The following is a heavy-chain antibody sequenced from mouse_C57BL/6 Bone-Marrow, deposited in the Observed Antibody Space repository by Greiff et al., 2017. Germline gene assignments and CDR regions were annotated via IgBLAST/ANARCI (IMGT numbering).Heavy chain of an antibody. CDR2: ISSGGSYT. CDR3: ARSPLYYSIGGFDY. Sequence: EVMLVESGGDLVKPGGSLKLSCAASGFTFSSYGMSWVRQTPDKRLEWVATISSGGSYTYYPDSVKGRFTISRDNAKNTLYLQMSSLKSEDTTMYYCARSPLYYSIGGFDYWGQGTTLTVSS. CDR1: GFTFSSYG. J-gene: IGHJ2*01. D-gene: IGHD2-5*01. V-gene: IGHV5-6*01.